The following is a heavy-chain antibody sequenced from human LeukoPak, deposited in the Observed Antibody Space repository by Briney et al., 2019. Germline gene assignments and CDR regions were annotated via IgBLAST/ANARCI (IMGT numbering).Heavy chain of an antibody. CDR1: GGSISSYY. CDR2: FYISGSA. V-gene: IGHV4-4*07. Sequence: PSETLSLTCTVSGGSISSYYWTWIRQPAGKGLEWIGHFYISGSANYDPSLKSRVTMSVDTSKNQFSLKLRSVTAADTAVYYCARDVRAFDIWGQGTMVTVSS. CDR3: ARDVRAFDI. J-gene: IGHJ3*02.